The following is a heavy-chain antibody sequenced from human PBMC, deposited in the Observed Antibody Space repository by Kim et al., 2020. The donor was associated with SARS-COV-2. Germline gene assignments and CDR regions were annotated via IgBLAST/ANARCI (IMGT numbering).Heavy chain of an antibody. CDR1: GGSISSGGYS. CDR3: ARNSGYDYVFDY. Sequence: SETLSLTCAVSGGSISSGGYSWSWIRQPPGKGLEWIGYIYHSGSTYYNPSLKSRVTISVDRSKNQFSLKLSSVTAADTAVYYCARNSGYDYVFDYWGQGTLVTVSS. V-gene: IGHV4-30-2*01. J-gene: IGHJ4*02. D-gene: IGHD5-12*01. CDR2: IYHSGST.